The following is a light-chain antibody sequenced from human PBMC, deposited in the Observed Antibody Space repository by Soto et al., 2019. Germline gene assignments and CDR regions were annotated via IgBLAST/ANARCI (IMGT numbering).Light chain of an antibody. V-gene: IGKV1-9*01. Sequence: DIQLTQSPSFLSASVGDRVTITCRASQGIISFLAWYQQKPGKAPNLLIYAASTLQSGVPSRFSGSGSGTEFTLTISSLQPEDFATYYCQQLNGYPPTFGPGTKVDIK. CDR2: AAS. CDR1: QGIISF. CDR3: QQLNGYPPT. J-gene: IGKJ3*01.